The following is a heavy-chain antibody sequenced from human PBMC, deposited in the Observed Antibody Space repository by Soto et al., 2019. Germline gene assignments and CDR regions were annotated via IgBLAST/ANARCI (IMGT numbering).Heavy chain of an antibody. J-gene: IGHJ4*02. CDR1: GGSISSGGYS. CDR3: ARVLTGSQYYFDF. D-gene: IGHD3-9*01. CDR2: IYHSGST. Sequence: SETLSLTCAVSGGSISSGGYSWSWIRQPPGKGLEWIGYIYHSGSTYYNPSLKSRVTISVDTSKNQFSLKLSSVTAADTALYYCARVLTGSQYYFDFWGQGTLVTVSS. V-gene: IGHV4-30-2*01.